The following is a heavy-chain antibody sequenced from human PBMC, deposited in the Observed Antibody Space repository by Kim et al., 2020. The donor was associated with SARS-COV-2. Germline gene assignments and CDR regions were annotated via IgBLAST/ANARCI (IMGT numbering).Heavy chain of an antibody. J-gene: IGHJ6*02. CDR1: GFTFSSYD. V-gene: IGHV3-13*01. D-gene: IGHD6-13*01. CDR3: ARAIGAAAGMAGYYYYYGLDV. Sequence: GGSLRLSCAASGFTFSSYDMHWVRQVTGKGLEWVSGIATAGDTYYPGSVKGRFTISRENAENSLYLQMNSLRAGDTAVYYCARAIGAAAGMAGYYYYYGLDVWGQGTTVTVSS. CDR2: IATAGDT.